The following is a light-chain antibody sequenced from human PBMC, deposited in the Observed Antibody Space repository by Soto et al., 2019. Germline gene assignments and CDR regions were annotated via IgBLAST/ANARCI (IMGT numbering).Light chain of an antibody. CDR2: EVT. CDR3: SSYEANNNSLV. J-gene: IGLJ2*01. V-gene: IGLV2-8*01. CDR1: SSDVGGYNY. Sequence: QSALTQPPSASGSPGQSVTISCTGTSSDVGGYNYVSWYQQHPGKAPKLVIFEVTKWPSGVPDRFSASKSGNTASLTVSGLQAEDEADYFCSSYEANNNSLVFGGGTKLTVL.